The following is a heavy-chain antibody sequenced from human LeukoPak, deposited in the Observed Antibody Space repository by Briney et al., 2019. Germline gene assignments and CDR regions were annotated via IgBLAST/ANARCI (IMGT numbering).Heavy chain of an antibody. J-gene: IGHJ4*02. CDR1: GFTFSTYG. CDR3: ASVCSGTSCHFDY. Sequence: GGSLRLSCAASGFTFSTYGMYWVRQAPGKGLEWVATIWSDGSDKYYADSVKGRFTISRDNSKNTLYLQMNSLRAEDTAVYYCASVCSGTSCHFDYWGQGTLVTVSS. V-gene: IGHV3-33*01. D-gene: IGHD2-2*01. CDR2: IWSDGSDK.